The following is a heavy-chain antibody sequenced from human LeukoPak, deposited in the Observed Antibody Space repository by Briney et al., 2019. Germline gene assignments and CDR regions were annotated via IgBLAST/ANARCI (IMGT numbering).Heavy chain of an antibody. CDR2: IKKTGSET. V-gene: IGHV3-7*01. CDR3: AREDGYCSGGNCYSYFDS. Sequence: GGSLRLSCAASGFTFSHFWMSWVRQAPGKGLEWVAYIKKTGSETYYVDSVKGRFTITRDNTRNSLFLQMYGLRAEDTAVYFCAREDGYCSGGNCYSYFDSWGQGTLVTVSS. J-gene: IGHJ4*02. D-gene: IGHD2-15*01. CDR1: GFTFSHFW.